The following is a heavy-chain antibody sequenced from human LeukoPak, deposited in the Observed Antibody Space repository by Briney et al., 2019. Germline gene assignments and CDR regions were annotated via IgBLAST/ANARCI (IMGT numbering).Heavy chain of an antibody. D-gene: IGHD3-22*01. CDR2: INPNSGHT. CDR1: GHILTRSD. V-gene: IGHV1-8*01. CDR3: AVGDVFASNGYYYVWFDP. J-gene: IGHJ5*02. Sequence: ASVKVSCKTSGHILTRSDINWVRQASGQGPEWMGWINPNSGHTDFAQKFRGRVTMTRNASINTVYMELSSLTSEDTAIYFCAVGDVFASNGYYYVWFDPWGQGTLVTVSP.